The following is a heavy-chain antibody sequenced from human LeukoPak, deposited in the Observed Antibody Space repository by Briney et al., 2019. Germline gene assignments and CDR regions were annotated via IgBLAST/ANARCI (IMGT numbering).Heavy chain of an antibody. CDR2: ISSSGSYI. CDR1: AFTFSSYS. J-gene: IGHJ6*04. CDR3: AELGITMIGGV. D-gene: IGHD3-10*02. Sequence: GGSLRLSCAASAFTFSSYSMNWVRQAPGKGLEWVSSISSSGSYIYYADSVKGRFTISRDNARKSLHLQMNSLRAEDTAVYYCAELGITMIGGVWGKGTTVTISS. V-gene: IGHV3-21*01.